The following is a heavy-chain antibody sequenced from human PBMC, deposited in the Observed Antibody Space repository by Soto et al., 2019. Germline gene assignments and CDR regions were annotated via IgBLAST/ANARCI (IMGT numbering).Heavy chain of an antibody. D-gene: IGHD5-18*01. Sequence: GGSLRLSCAASGFTFSSYGMHWVRQAPGKGLEWVAVISYDGSNKYYADSVKGRFTISRDNSKNTLHLQMNSLRAEDTAVYYCAKDETKRVQLWFGYFDYWGQGTLVTVSS. V-gene: IGHV3-30*18. CDR3: AKDETKRVQLWFGYFDY. CDR2: ISYDGSNK. J-gene: IGHJ4*02. CDR1: GFTFSSYG.